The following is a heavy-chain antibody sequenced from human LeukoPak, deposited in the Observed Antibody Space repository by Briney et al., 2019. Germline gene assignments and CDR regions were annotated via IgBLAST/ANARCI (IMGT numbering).Heavy chain of an antibody. CDR3: ARVDFRAYDAFDI. Sequence: GGSLRLSCAASGFTFSSYSMNWVRQAPGKGLEWVSYISSSSSTIYYADSVKGRFTISRDNAKNSLYLQMNSLRAEDTAVYYCARVDFRAYDAFDIWGQGTMVTVSS. J-gene: IGHJ3*02. CDR1: GFTFSSYS. D-gene: IGHD2-2*03. V-gene: IGHV3-48*01. CDR2: ISSSSSTI.